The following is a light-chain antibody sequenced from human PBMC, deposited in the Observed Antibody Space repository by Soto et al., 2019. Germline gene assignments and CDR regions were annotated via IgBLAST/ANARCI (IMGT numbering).Light chain of an antibody. V-gene: IGLV1-47*01. CDR2: RNN. CDR3: AASDDSLSGPV. Sequence: QSVLTQPPSASGTPGQRVTISCSGSSSNIGNNYVYWYPHLPGTAPKLLMYRNNQRPSGVPDRFSGSKSGTSASLAISGLRSEDEADYYCAASDDSLSGPVFGGGTKVTVL. CDR1: SSNIGNNY. J-gene: IGLJ3*02.